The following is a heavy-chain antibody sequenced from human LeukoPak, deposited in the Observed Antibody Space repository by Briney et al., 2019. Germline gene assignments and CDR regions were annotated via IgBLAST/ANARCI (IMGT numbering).Heavy chain of an antibody. Sequence: GGSLKLSCAASGFTFSSYGMSWVRQAPGKGLEWVSAISGSGGSTYYADSVKGRFTISRDNSKNTLYLQMNSLRAEDTAVYYCAKDRLLWFGDTDYWGQGTLVTVSS. J-gene: IGHJ4*02. V-gene: IGHV3-23*01. D-gene: IGHD3-10*01. CDR3: AKDRLLWFGDTDY. CDR2: ISGSGGST. CDR1: GFTFSSYG.